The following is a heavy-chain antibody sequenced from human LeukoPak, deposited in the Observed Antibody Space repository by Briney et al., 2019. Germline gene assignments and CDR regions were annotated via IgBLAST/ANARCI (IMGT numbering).Heavy chain of an antibody. J-gene: IGHJ3*02. D-gene: IGHD2-2*01. CDR1: GGSISSYY. Sequence: SETLSLTCTVSGGSISSYYWSWIRQPPGKGLEWIGYIYYSGSTNYNPSLKSRVTISVDTSKNQFSLKLSSVTAADTAVYYCARQVVVVPAAPTGPDAFDIWGQGTMVTVFS. CDR2: IYYSGST. V-gene: IGHV4-59*08. CDR3: ARQVVVVPAAPTGPDAFDI.